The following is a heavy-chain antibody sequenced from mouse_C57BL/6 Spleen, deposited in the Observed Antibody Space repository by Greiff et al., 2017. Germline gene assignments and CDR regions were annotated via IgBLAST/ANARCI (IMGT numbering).Heavy chain of an antibody. D-gene: IGHD2-2*01. Sequence: QVQLQQPGAELVKPGASVKLSCKASGYTFTSYWMHWVKQRPGQGLEWIGMIHPNSGSTNYNEKFKSKATLTVVTSSSTAYMQLSSLTSEDSAVYYCARKGGYDFDYFDYWGQGTTLTVSS. CDR1: GYTFTSYW. CDR3: ARKGGYDFDYFDY. CDR2: IHPNSGST. V-gene: IGHV1-64*01. J-gene: IGHJ2*01.